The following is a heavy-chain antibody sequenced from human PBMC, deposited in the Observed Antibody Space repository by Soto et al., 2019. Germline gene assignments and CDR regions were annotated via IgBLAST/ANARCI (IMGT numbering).Heavy chain of an antibody. CDR2: INPNGGST. Sequence: QVRLVQSGAEVKAPGASVKVSFKAPGDTFTSYYMHWVRQAPGHGLEWMGVINPNGGSTRLAQKFQGRVTLTSDTSTRTVYIELRGLPSEDTAVYYCASSSGGVFGIIIKGTNWFDPWGPGTLVTVSS. J-gene: IGHJ5*02. CDR3: ASSSGGVFGIIIKGTNWFDP. V-gene: IGHV1-46*01. CDR1: GDTFTSYY. D-gene: IGHD3-16*01.